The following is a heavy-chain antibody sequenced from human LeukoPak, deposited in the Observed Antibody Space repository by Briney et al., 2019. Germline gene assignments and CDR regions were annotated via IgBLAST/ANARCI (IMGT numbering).Heavy chain of an antibody. V-gene: IGHV1-2*02. CDR2: INPNSGGT. CDR3: ARAAHYYDILSGYSPNNAFDI. D-gene: IGHD3-9*01. Sequence: ASVKVSCKASGYTFTGYYMHWVRQAPGQGLEWMGWINPNSGGTNYAQKFQGSVTMTRDTSISTAYMELSRLRSDDTAVYYCARAAHYYDILSGYSPNNAFDIWGQGTMVTASS. J-gene: IGHJ3*02. CDR1: GYTFTGYY.